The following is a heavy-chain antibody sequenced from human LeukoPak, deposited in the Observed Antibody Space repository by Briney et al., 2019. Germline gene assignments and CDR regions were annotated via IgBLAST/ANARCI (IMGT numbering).Heavy chain of an antibody. J-gene: IGHJ5*02. V-gene: IGHV4-59*11. CDR2: IYCSGST. CDR3: ARGRITIFGVVTSNWFDP. CDR1: GGSISSHY. D-gene: IGHD3-3*01. Sequence: SETLSLTCTVSGGSISSHYWSWIRQPPGKGLEWIGYIYCSGSTNYNPSLKSRVTISVDTSKNQFSLKVSSVPAEDTAVYYCARGRITIFGVVTSNWFDPWGQGTLVTVSS.